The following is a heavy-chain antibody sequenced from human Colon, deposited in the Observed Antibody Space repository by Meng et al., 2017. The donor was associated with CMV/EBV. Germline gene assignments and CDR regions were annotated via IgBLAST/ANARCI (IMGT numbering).Heavy chain of an antibody. CDR2: ISSRKSHI. CDR1: AFTFASHT. V-gene: IGHV3-21*01. Sequence: GGSLRLSCAASAFTFASHTMTWVRQAPGTGLEWVSSISSRKSHIYYADSVKVRFTIARDDAKNSLSLQMNSLRVEDSALSYCARVKGSVTSPLDYWGQGTLVTVSS. J-gene: IGHJ4*02. D-gene: IGHD4-17*01. CDR3: ARVKGSVTSPLDY.